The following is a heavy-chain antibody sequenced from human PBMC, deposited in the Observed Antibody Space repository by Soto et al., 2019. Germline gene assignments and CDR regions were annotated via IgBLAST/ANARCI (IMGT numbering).Heavy chain of an antibody. CDR1: GGYLSSYY. CDR2: IYYSGST. D-gene: IGHD3-22*01. Sequence: PSETLSLTCVVSGGYLSSYYLSWIRQPPGKGLEWIGYIYYSGSTNYNPSLKSRVTISVDTSKNQFSLKLSSVTAVDTATYYCARTPTPHLKYYDSSGGGWFDPWGQGTLVTVSS. V-gene: IGHV4-59*01. J-gene: IGHJ5*02. CDR3: ARTPTPHLKYYDSSGGGWFDP.